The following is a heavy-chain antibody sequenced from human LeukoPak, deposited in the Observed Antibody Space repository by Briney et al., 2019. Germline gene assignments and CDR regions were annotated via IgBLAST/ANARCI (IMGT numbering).Heavy chain of an antibody. CDR2: ISSSGSTI. CDR3: AKEKGEGYCSSTTCYTDALDI. V-gene: IGHV3-48*03. D-gene: IGHD2-2*02. J-gene: IGHJ4*02. Sequence: QAGGSLRLSCAASGFTFSSYEMNWVRQAPGKGLELVSYISSSGSTIYYADSVKGRFTISGDNSKNTHYLQMNSLTSEDTAVYHCAKEKGEGYCSSTTCYTDALDIWGEGTLVTVSS. CDR1: GFTFSSYE.